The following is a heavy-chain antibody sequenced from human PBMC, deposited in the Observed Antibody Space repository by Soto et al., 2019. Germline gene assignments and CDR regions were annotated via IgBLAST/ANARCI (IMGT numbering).Heavy chain of an antibody. J-gene: IGHJ6*02. Sequence: GGSLRLSCAASGFTFSSYGMHWVRQAPGKGLEWVAVISYDGSNKYYADSVKGRFTISRDNSKNKLYLQMNSLRAEDTAVYYCAKDLVSGSYSYYYDGMDVWGQGTTVTVSS. V-gene: IGHV3-30*18. CDR3: AKDLVSGSYSYYYDGMDV. D-gene: IGHD3-10*01. CDR1: GFTFSSYG. CDR2: ISYDGSNK.